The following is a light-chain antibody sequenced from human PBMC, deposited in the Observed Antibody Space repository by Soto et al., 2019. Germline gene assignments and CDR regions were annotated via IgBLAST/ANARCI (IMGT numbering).Light chain of an antibody. J-gene: IGKJ4*01. CDR2: AAS. CDR3: QQLNTCPGT. V-gene: IGKV1-9*01. CDR1: QGISRY. Sequence: IQLTQSPTSLTASVRDGVTVXXRASQGISRYLSWYQQKPGRAPKXLISAASTLQSGVPARFSGSGSGTDFTLSITSLQPEDFATYYCQQLNTCPGTLGEGTKVDIK.